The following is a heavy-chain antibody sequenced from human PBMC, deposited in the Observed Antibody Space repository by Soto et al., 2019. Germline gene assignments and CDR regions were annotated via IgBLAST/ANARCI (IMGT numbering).Heavy chain of an antibody. V-gene: IGHV1-2*02. D-gene: IGHD3-3*01. CDR2: INPATGAA. Sequence: QLHLVQSGAVVKKPGASVTVSCSASGYPVTAYYMHWVRQAPGRGLEWMGGINPATGAAKYTQTFPGRGTMTREPSTSTGFMELGGLTSGDPAVFLWAGGGGVGVAGSAAFDMWGQGTLVTVSS. CDR1: GYPVTAYY. CDR3: AGGGGVGVAGSAAFDM. J-gene: IGHJ3*02.